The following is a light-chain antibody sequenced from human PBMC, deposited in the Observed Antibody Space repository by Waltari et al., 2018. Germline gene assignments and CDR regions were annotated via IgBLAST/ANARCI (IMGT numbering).Light chain of an antibody. Sequence: QSALTQPASVSGSPGPSITISCTGTSSDVGSYNLVSWYQQHPGKAPKLMIYEGSKRPSGVSNRCSGSKSGNTASLTISWLQAEDEADYYCCSYAGSSTVVFGGGTKLTVL. J-gene: IGLJ2*01. V-gene: IGLV2-23*01. CDR3: CSYAGSSTVV. CDR1: SSDVGSYNL. CDR2: EGS.